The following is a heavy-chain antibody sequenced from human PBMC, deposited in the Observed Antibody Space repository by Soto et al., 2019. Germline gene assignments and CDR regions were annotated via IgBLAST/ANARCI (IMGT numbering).Heavy chain of an antibody. D-gene: IGHD3-22*01. CDR3: ARDEMYYYDSSGYYYLDY. CDR2: IIPIFGTA. Sequence: GASVKVSCKASGGTFSSYAISWVRQAPGQGLEWMGGIIPIFGTANYAQKFQGRVTITADESTSTAYMELSSLRSEDTAVYYCARDEMYYYDSSGYYYLDYWGQGTLVTVSS. CDR1: GGTFSSYA. V-gene: IGHV1-69*13. J-gene: IGHJ4*02.